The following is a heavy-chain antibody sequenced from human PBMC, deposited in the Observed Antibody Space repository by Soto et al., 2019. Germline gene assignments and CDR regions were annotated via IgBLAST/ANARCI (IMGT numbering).Heavy chain of an antibody. J-gene: IGHJ4*02. D-gene: IGHD3-9*01. CDR3: ARQGSYFDWLLHLALDY. CDR1: GYSFTGYW. CDR2: IDPSDSYT. V-gene: IGHV5-10-1*01. Sequence: PGESLKISCKGSGYSFTGYWISWVRQMPGKGLEWMGRIDPSDSYTNYSPSFQGHVTISADKSISTAYLQWSSLKASDTAMYYCARQGSYFDWLLHLALDYWGQGTLVTVSS.